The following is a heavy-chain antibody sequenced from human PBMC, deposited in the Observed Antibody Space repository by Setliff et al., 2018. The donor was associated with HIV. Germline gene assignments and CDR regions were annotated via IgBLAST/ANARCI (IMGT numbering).Heavy chain of an antibody. D-gene: IGHD1-1*01. V-gene: IGHV3-21*04. CDR1: GFTFSSHW. J-gene: IGHJ4*02. Sequence: GGSLRLSCAASGFTFSSHWMSWVRQAPGKGLEWVSLIGTINNTYYADSVKGRFTISRDNTNNFLYLQMNSLKIDDTALYYCAREMGFSTIDSWGQGTLVTVSS. CDR3: AREMGFSTIDS. CDR2: LIGTINNT.